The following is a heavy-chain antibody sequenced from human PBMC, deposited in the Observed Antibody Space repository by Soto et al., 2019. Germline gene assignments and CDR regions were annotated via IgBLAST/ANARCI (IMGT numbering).Heavy chain of an antibody. Sequence: EVHLVESGGGLMQPGGSLRLSCAASGFTVSTYNMILVRQAPFKGLDCVSVTYRSDSTQYADSVKGRFTVSRDTFKNTLYRQMSSLRYEDTAVYYCARKLAGADQVWAYCMDVLVRGTTVTLSS. CDR2: TYRSDST. CDR3: ARKLAGADQVWAYCMDV. CDR1: GFTVSTYN. V-gene: IGHV3-53*02. J-gene: IGHJ6*02. D-gene: IGHD6-13*01.